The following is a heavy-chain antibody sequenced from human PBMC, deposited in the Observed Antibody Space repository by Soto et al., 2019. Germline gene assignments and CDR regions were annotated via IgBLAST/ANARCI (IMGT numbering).Heavy chain of an antibody. V-gene: IGHV1-3*01. CDR3: AREASPIAVADTPFES. CDR2: INPGNGNT. J-gene: IGHJ4*02. CDR1: GYTFTSYA. D-gene: IGHD6-19*01. Sequence: ASVKVSCKASGYTFTSYAMHWVRQAPGQRLEWMGWINPGNGNTKYSQRFQGRVTITRDTSASTVYMELSSLRSEDTAVYYCAREASPIAVADTPFESWGQGSLVTVCS.